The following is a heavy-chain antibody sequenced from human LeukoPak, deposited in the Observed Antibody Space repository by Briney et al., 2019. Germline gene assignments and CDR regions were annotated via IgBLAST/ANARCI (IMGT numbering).Heavy chain of an antibody. CDR3: TTDDYYDSSGYTGYFDY. CDR2: IKSKTDGGTK. Sequence: GGSLRLSCAASGFTFSNAWMSWVRQAPGKGLEWVSRIKSKTDGGTKDYAAPVKGRFTISRDDSKNTLYLQMNSLKTEDTAVYYCTTDDYYDSSGYTGYFDYWGQGTLVTVSS. CDR1: GFTFSNAW. V-gene: IGHV3-15*01. J-gene: IGHJ4*02. D-gene: IGHD3-22*01.